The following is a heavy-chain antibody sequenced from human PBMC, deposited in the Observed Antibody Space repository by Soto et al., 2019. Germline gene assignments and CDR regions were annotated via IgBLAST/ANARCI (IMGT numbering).Heavy chain of an antibody. Sequence: QVQLVQSGAEVKKPGASVKVSCKASGYTFTSYGINWVRQTPGQGIEWMEWISANNGNTHYAQKLQGSVTMTTDTSTSTAYMELRILRSDDTAVYYCARVQSGYDFAYWGQGTLVTVSS. D-gene: IGHD5-12*01. V-gene: IGHV1-18*01. CDR3: ARVQSGYDFAY. CDR2: ISANNGNT. J-gene: IGHJ4*02. CDR1: GYTFTSYG.